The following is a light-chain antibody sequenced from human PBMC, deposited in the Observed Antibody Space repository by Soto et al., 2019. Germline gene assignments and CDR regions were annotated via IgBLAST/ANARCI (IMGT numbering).Light chain of an antibody. CDR3: QQYTSSLNT. Sequence: RSPGTLSLSPGEGATLSCSASETIRNNYLACYQQKPGQAPRLLIYGASVRATGVPDRFSGTGSGTDFTLTISRLEPEDFAVYYCQQYTSSLNTFGQGTRLEIK. CDR1: ETIRNNY. V-gene: IGKV3-20*01. J-gene: IGKJ5*01. CDR2: GAS.